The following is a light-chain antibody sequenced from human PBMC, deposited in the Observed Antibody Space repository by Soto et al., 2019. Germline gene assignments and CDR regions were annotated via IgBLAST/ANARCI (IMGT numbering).Light chain of an antibody. CDR2: DVT. Sequence: QSALTQPRSVSGSPGQSVTISCTGTSSDVGRYNYVSWYQQRPGKAPKVMIYDVTERPSGVPDRFSGSKSGNTASLTISGLQADDESDYYCCSHAGTYVIFGGGTKGTVL. CDR3: CSHAGTYVI. V-gene: IGLV2-11*01. J-gene: IGLJ2*01. CDR1: SSDVGRYNY.